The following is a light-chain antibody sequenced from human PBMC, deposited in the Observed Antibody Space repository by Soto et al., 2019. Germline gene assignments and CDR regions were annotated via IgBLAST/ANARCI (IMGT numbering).Light chain of an antibody. J-gene: IGKJ3*01. CDR3: QQYDNLLFT. V-gene: IGKV1-33*01. CDR2: DAS. Sequence: DIQMTQSPSSLSASVGDRVTITCQASQDISNYLNWYQQKPGKAPKLLIYDASNLETGVPSRFNGSGSGTDFTFTIRSLQPEDIATYYCQQYDNLLFTFGPGTKVDIK. CDR1: QDISNY.